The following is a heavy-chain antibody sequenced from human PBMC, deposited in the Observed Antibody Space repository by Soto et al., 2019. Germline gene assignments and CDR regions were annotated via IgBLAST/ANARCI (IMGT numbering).Heavy chain of an antibody. CDR1: GGSISSGGYY. Sequence: QVQLQESGPGLVKPSETLSLTCTVSGGSISSGGYYWSWIRQHPGKGLEWIGYIYYSGSTYYNPSLESRLTISVDTSKSQFSLKLNSVTAADTAVYYCARRGYNYGYYFDYWGQGTLVTVSS. V-gene: IGHV4-31*03. CDR3: ARRGYNYGYYFDY. D-gene: IGHD5-18*01. CDR2: IYYSGST. J-gene: IGHJ4*02.